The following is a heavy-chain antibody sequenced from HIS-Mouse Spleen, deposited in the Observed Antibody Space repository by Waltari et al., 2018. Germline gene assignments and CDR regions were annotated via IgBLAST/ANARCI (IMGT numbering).Heavy chain of an antibody. CDR3: AREIPYSSSWYDWYFDL. Sequence: QLQLQESGPGLVKPSETLSLTCTVSGGSLRSSSYYRRWLRQPPGKGLEWIGSIYYSGSTSYNPSPKSRVTISVDTSKNQFSLKLSSVTAADTAVYYCAREIPYSSSWYDWYFDLWGRGTLVTVSS. D-gene: IGHD6-13*01. J-gene: IGHJ2*01. CDR2: IYYSGST. CDR1: GGSLRSSSYY. V-gene: IGHV4-39*07.